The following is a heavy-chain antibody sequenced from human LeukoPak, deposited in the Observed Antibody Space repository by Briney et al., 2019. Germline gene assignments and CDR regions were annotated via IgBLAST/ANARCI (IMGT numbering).Heavy chain of an antibody. CDR3: ARNYDFWSGYYTYDY. CDR1: GGSFSGYY. V-gene: IGHV4-34*01. D-gene: IGHD3-3*01. Sequence: PSETLSLTCAVYGGSFSGYYWSWIRQPPGKGLEWIGEINHSGSTNYNPSLKSRVTISVDTSKNQFSLKLSSVTAEDTAVYYCARNYDFWSGYYTYDYWGQGTLVTVSS. J-gene: IGHJ4*02. CDR2: INHSGST.